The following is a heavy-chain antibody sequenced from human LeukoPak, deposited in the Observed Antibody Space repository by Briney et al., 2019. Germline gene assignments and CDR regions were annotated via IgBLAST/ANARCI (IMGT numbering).Heavy chain of an antibody. CDR1: GYTFPNYG. V-gene: IGHV1-18*01. CDR3: ATPAKGAYFYYYMDV. J-gene: IGHJ6*03. CDR2: ISSYNGNT. D-gene: IGHD2-2*01. Sequence: ASVKVSCKASGYTFPNYGFTWVRQAPGQGLAWMGWISSYNGNTQYAQNFQGRLTLTTDTSTNTAYMDLRSLRSNDTAVYYCATPAKGAYFYYYMDVWGAGTTVTVSS.